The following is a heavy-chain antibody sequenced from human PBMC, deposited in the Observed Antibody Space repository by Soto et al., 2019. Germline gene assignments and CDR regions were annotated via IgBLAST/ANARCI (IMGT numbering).Heavy chain of an antibody. CDR1: GFSLSTSGVG. CDR2: IYWDDDK. V-gene: IGHV2-5*02. Sequence: QITLKESGPTLVKPTQTLTLTCTFSGFSLSTSGVGVGWIRQPPGKALEWLALIYWDDDKRYSPSLKSRLTIPQDTPKNQVGLTMTNMDPVEPTPYFSGQGYGDYGKFYFWCQGTLVTVSS. CDR3: GQGYGDYGKFYF. J-gene: IGHJ4*02. D-gene: IGHD4-17*01.